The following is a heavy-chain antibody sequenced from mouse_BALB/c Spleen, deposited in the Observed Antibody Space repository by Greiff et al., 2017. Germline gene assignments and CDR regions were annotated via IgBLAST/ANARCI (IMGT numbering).Heavy chain of an antibody. CDR3: ARGGYGSNYDMDY. D-gene: IGHD1-1*01. Sequence: QVQLKQPGAELVKPGASVKLSCKASGYTFTSYWMHWVKQRPGQGLEWIGAINPSNGRTNYNEKFKSKATLTVDKSSSTAYMQRSSLTSEDSAVYEGARGGYGSNYDMDYWGQGTTVTVAS. J-gene: IGHJ4*01. CDR2: INPSNGRT. CDR1: GYTFTSYW. V-gene: IGHV1S81*02.